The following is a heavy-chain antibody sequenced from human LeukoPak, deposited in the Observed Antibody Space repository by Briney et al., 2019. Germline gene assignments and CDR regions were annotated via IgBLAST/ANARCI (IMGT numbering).Heavy chain of an antibody. D-gene: IGHD3-22*01. CDR1: GGSISSSSYY. CDR2: IHYSGST. V-gene: IGHV4-39*01. J-gene: IGHJ2*01. CDR3: AREYYYDSSGYSNWYFDL. Sequence: SETLPLTCTVSGGSISSSSYYWGRIRQPPGKGLEWIGSIHYSGSTYYNPSLKSRVTISVDTSKNQFSLKLSSVTAADTAVYYCAREYYYDSSGYSNWYFDLWGRGTLVTVSS.